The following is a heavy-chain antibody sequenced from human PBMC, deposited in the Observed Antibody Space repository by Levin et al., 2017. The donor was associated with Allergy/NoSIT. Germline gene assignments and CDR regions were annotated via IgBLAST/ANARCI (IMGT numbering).Heavy chain of an antibody. V-gene: IGHV1-2*02. Sequence: ASVKVSCKASGYTFTGYYMHWVRQAPGQGLEWMGWINPNSGGTNYAQKFQGRVTMTRDTSISTAYMDLSRLRSDDTAVYYCARQFDFGSAHMDVWGKGTTVTVSS. CDR2: INPNSGGT. CDR1: GYTFTGYY. CDR3: ARQFDFGSAHMDV. D-gene: IGHD3-10*01. J-gene: IGHJ6*03.